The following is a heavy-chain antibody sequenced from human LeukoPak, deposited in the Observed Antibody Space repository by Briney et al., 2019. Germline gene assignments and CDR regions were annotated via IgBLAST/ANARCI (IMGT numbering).Heavy chain of an antibody. Sequence: SVKVSCKASGGTFSSYAISWVRQAPGQGLEWMGGIIPIFGTANYAQKFQGRVTITADESTSTAYMELSSLRSEDTAVYYCARDRRGIAAAPYYFDYWGQGTLVTVSS. J-gene: IGHJ4*02. CDR2: IIPIFGTA. V-gene: IGHV1-69*13. CDR3: ARDRRGIAAAPYYFDY. D-gene: IGHD6-13*01. CDR1: GGTFSSYA.